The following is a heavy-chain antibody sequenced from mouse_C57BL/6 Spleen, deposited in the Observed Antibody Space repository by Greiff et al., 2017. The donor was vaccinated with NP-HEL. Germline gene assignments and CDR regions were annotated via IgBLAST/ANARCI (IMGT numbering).Heavy chain of an antibody. V-gene: IGHV2-2*01. J-gene: IGHJ4*01. D-gene: IGHD2-1*01. CDR3: DRNGNSYYAMDD. Sequence: VQLLQSGPGLVQPSQSLSITCTVSGFSFTSYGVHWVRQSPGKGLEWLGVRWNGGNADYTADFISRLCISKDNSKSQVFFKMNSLQADDTAIYDCDRNGNSYYAMDDWGQGTSVTVSS. CDR2: RWNGGNA. CDR1: GFSFTSYG.